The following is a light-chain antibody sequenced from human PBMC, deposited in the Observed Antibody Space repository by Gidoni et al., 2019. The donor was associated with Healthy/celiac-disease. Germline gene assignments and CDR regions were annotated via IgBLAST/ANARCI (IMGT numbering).Light chain of an antibody. CDR2: DVS. J-gene: IGLJ3*02. V-gene: IGLV2-14*03. CDR3: SSYTSSSTLDV. Sequence: QSALTQPASVSGSPGQSITISCTGTSSGVGGYNYVSWYQQHPGKAPKLMIYDVSNRPSGVSNRFSGSKSGNTASLTISGLQAEDEADYYCSSYTSSSTLDVFGGGTKLTVL. CDR1: SSGVGGYNY.